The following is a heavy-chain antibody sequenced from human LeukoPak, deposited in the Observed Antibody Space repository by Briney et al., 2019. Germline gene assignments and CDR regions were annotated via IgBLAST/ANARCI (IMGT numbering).Heavy chain of an antibody. CDR1: GYSISSGDH. Sequence: KSSETLSLTCAVSGYSISSGDHWGWIRPTPGKGLEWIGSVFHSGSTYYNPSLESRVTVSVDTSQNQFYLKVSSVTAADTALYYCARSPGLGYSGGSCHFDYWGQGILVTVSS. J-gene: IGHJ4*02. CDR3: ARSPGLGYSGGSCHFDY. CDR2: VFHSGST. V-gene: IGHV4-38-2*01. D-gene: IGHD2-15*01.